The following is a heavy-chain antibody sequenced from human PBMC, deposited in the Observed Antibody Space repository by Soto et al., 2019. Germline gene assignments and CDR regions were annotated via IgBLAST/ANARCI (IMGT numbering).Heavy chain of an antibody. V-gene: IGHV1-46*01. J-gene: IGHJ4*02. CDR1: GYTFTRYY. Sequence: ASVKVSCKASGYTFTRYYMHWVRQAPGQGLEWMGMINPNGGSTIYAQRFQGRVTMTTDTSTSTVYMELSSLTSEDTAVYYCARELSGSYYHFDFWGQGTLVTVSS. CDR3: ARELSGSYYHFDF. CDR2: INPNGGST. D-gene: IGHD1-26*01.